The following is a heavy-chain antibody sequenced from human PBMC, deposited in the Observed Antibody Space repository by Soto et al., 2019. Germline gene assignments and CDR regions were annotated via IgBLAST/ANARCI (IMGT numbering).Heavy chain of an antibody. CDR2: ISWNSRNI. D-gene: IGHD3-10*01. J-gene: IGHJ6*02. CDR3: AKDIARYQLVLITEGMDV. Sequence: EVQLVESGGGLVQPGRSQRLSCAASGFSFEDYGMHWVRQAPGKGLEWVSCISWNSRNIAYADSVKGRFTVSRDNAKNSLYLQMNSLRPEDTALYYCAKDIARYQLVLITEGMDVWGQGTTVTVSS. CDR1: GFSFEDYG. V-gene: IGHV3-9*01.